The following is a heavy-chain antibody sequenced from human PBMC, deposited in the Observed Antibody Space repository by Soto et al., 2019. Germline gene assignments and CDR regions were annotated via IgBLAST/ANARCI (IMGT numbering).Heavy chain of an antibody. CDR1: GYTFFTYD. V-gene: IGHV1-18*01. D-gene: IGHD5-12*01. CDR2: ISTYSGDT. Sequence: QVHLVQSGVEVKTPGASVKVSCQASGYTFFTYDISWVRQAPGQGLEWMGWISTYSGDTKYAQTFQGRVTMTTDTSTPTAYLELRSLRSADTAVYYCARHHGPTTSENGFDPWGQGTLVTVSS. J-gene: IGHJ5*02. CDR3: ARHHGPTTSENGFDP.